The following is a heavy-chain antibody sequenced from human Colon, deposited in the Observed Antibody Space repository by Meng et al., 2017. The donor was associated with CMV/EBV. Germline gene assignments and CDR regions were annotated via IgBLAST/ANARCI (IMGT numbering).Heavy chain of an antibody. CDR1: GYTFTNYY. D-gene: IGHD6-25*01. V-gene: IGHV1-2*02. J-gene: IGHJ4*02. Sequence: ASVKVSCKASGYTFTNYYMHWVRQAPGQGLEWMGWIDPNSGDTNVAQNFQGRVSMTRDTSTTTAHMELTSLTSGDTALYYCAREGMSTPSAADSWGQGTLVTVSS. CDR2: IDPNSGDT. CDR3: AREGMSTPSAADS.